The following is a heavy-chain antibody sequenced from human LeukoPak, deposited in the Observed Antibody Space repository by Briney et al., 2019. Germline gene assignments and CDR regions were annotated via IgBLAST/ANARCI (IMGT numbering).Heavy chain of an antibody. Sequence: ASVKVSCKASGGTFSSYAISWVRQAPGQGLEWMGRIIPILGIANYAQKFQGRVTITADKSTSTAYMELSSLRSEDTAVYYCARDPIAAAGISYYYYYGMDVWGQGTTVTVSS. J-gene: IGHJ6*02. V-gene: IGHV1-69*04. CDR3: ARDPIAAAGISYYYYYGMDV. D-gene: IGHD6-13*01. CDR2: IIPILGIA. CDR1: GGTFSSYA.